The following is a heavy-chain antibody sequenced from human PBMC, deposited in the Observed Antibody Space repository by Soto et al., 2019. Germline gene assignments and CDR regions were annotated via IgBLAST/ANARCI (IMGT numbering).Heavy chain of an antibody. CDR1: GYSFTNYW. J-gene: IGHJ6*03. CDR2: IYPGDSDT. Sequence: GESLKISCKGSGYSFTNYWIGWVRQMHGKGLEWMGIIYPGDSDTRYSPSFQGQVTISADKSISTAYLQWSSLKASDTAMYYCARQGFWSGYYDYYYYYYVDVWGKGTTVTVSS. D-gene: IGHD3-3*01. CDR3: ARQGFWSGYYDYYYYYYVDV. V-gene: IGHV5-51*01.